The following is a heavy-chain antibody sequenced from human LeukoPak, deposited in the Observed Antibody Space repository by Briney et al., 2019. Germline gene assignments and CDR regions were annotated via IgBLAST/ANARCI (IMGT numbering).Heavy chain of an antibody. D-gene: IGHD6-13*01. J-gene: IGHJ4*02. Sequence: GGSLRLSCAASGFTFSSYSMNWVRQAPGKGLQWVSQISRSSTTIYYADPVKGRFTISRDNAKNSLYLQMNSLRVEDTAIYYCARDSYSSSWSDYWGQGTLVTVSS. CDR1: GFTFSSYS. CDR3: ARDSYSSSWSDY. CDR2: ISRSSTTI. V-gene: IGHV3-48*01.